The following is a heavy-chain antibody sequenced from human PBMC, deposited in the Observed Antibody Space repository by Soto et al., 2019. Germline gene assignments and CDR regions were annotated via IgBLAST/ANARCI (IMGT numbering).Heavy chain of an antibody. CDR2: IIPIFGTA. CDR1: GGTFSSYA. CDR3: ARDRIVVVTAIRTDGMDV. Sequence: QVQLVQSGAEVKKPGSSVKVSCKASGGTFSSYAISWVRQAPGQGLEWMGGIIPIFGTANYAQKFQGRVTITADESTSTAYMELSGLRSEETAVYYCARDRIVVVTAIRTDGMDVWGQGTTVTVSS. J-gene: IGHJ6*02. D-gene: IGHD2-21*02. V-gene: IGHV1-69*12.